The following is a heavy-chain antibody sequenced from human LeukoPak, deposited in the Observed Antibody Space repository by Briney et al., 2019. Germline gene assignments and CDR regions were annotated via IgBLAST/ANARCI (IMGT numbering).Heavy chain of an antibody. CDR1: GFTFSSYE. Sequence: GGSLRLSCAASGFTFSSYEMNWVRQAPGKGLEWVSYVSSVGSTVYYADSVKGRFTISRDNAKNSLYLQMNSLRAEDTAVYYCASLRGSGSHYVAPNTLDYWGQGTLDTVSS. J-gene: IGHJ4*02. CDR3: ASLRGSGSHYVAPNTLDY. D-gene: IGHD1-26*01. V-gene: IGHV3-48*03. CDR2: VSSVGSTV.